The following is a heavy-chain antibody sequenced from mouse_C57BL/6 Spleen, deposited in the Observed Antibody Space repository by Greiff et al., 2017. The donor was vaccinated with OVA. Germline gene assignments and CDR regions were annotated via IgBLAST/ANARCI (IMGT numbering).Heavy chain of an antibody. CDR2: INPNYGTT. D-gene: IGHD2-4*01. V-gene: IGHV1-39*01. CDR1: GYSFTDYN. J-gene: IGHJ4*01. CDR3: ARGLYDYDAYYAMDY. Sequence: VHVKQSGPELVKPGASVKISCKASGYSFTDYNMNWVKQSNGKRLEWIGVINPNYGTTSYNQKFKGKATLTVDQSSSTAYMQLNSLTSEDSAVYYCARGLYDYDAYYAMDYWGQGTSVTVSS.